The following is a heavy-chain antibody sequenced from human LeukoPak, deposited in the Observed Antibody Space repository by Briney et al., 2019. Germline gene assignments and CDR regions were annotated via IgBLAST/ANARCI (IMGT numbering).Heavy chain of an antibody. V-gene: IGHV3-23*01. Sequence: GGSLRLSCEASGFIFSNYWMGWVRQAPGKGLEWVSAMTGSGGSRYYADSVKGRFTISRDNSKNTLYLQMNSLRAEDTAVYYCAKFMGYCSGGSCYSMDEWGQGTLVTVSS. CDR3: AKFMGYCSGGSCYSMDE. J-gene: IGHJ4*02. CDR1: GFIFSNYW. D-gene: IGHD2-15*01. CDR2: MTGSGGSR.